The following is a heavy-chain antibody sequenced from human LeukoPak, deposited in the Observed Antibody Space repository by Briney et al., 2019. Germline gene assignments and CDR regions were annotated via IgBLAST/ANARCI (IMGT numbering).Heavy chain of an antibody. D-gene: IGHD3-16*02. V-gene: IGHV5-51*01. J-gene: IGHJ4*01. CDR2: MFPGKSDV. Sequence: GESLKISCQTSGYSFPDYWMAWVRLMPGKGLEWMGFMFPGKSDVRYSPSFQGQVTFSADTSTNTVFLHWTSLQTSDTAMYYCARQGPSYHSAYGYWGQGSLVTVS. CDR1: GYSFPDYW. CDR3: ARQGPSYHSAYGY.